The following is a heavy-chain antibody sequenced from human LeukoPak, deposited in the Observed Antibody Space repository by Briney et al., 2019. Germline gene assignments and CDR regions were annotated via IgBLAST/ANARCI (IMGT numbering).Heavy chain of an antibody. J-gene: IGHJ4*02. CDR2: ISGNAGST. D-gene: IGHD3-3*01. CDR3: AKDGLQFSEWLPPLGY. V-gene: IGHV3-23*01. CDR1: GFTLSSYA. Sequence: GGSIRLSCAASGFTLSSYAMSWVRQAPGKGLEWVSLISGNAGSTYYADSVKGRFTISRDITKNTLYLQMNSLRAEDTAVYYCAKDGLQFSEWLPPLGYWGQGTLVSVSS.